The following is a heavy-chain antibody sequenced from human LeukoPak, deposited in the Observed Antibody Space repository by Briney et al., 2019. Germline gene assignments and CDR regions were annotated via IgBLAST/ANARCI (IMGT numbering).Heavy chain of an antibody. V-gene: IGHV3-23*01. J-gene: IGHJ5*02. CDR3: AKDRIEDEQQLVNGYNWFDP. Sequence: PGGTLRLSCAASGFSFRSHGMNWVRQAPGKGLEWVSGISPRGDITYYKDSVRGRFTISRDNSKNTLYLQMNSLRAEDTAVYYCAKDRIEDEQQLVNGYNWFDPWGQGTLVTVSS. CDR1: GFSFRSHG. D-gene: IGHD6-13*01. CDR2: ISPRGDIT.